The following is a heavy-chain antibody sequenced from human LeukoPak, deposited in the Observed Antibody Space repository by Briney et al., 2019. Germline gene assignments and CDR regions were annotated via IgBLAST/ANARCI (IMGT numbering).Heavy chain of an antibody. D-gene: IGHD3-10*01. J-gene: IGHJ4*02. CDR1: GFTFSSYG. CDR2: ISGSGGST. Sequence: PGGSLRLSCAASGFTFSSYGMSWVRQAPGKGLEWVSAISGSGGSTYYADSVKGRFTISRDNSKNTLYLQMNSLRAEDTAVYYCVGGSGGRRWVDYWGQGTLVTVSS. V-gene: IGHV3-23*01. CDR3: VGGSGGRRWVDY.